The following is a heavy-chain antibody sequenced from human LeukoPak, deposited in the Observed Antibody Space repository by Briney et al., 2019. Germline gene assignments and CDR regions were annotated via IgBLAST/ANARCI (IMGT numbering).Heavy chain of an antibody. V-gene: IGHV4-38-2*01. Sequence: SETLSLTCAVSGYSISSGFYWGWIRQPPGKGLEWIGSMYHSGSTYYNPSLQNRVTISVDTSTNQFSPKLRSVTAADTALYYCARAGYSGLDWFDPWGQGTLVTISS. CDR1: GYSISSGFY. CDR3: ARAGYSGLDWFDP. J-gene: IGHJ5*02. D-gene: IGHD6-19*01. CDR2: MYHSGST.